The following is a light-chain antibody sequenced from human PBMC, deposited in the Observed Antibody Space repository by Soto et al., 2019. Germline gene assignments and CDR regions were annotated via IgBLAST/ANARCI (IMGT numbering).Light chain of an antibody. V-gene: IGLV1-44*01. CDR1: SSNVGSNA. J-gene: IGLJ2*01. CDR2: SNN. Sequence: QSVLTQPPSASGTPGQRVTISCSGSSSNVGSNAVNWYQHLPGTAPRLLIYSNNQRPSGVPDRFSGSKSGTSASLAISGLQSEDEADYYCATWDDSLSGPVFGGGTKLTVL. CDR3: ATWDDSLSGPV.